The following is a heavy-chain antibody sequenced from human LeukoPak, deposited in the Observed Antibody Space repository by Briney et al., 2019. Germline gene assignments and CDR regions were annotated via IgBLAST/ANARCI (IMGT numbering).Heavy chain of an antibody. CDR2: IYYSGST. D-gene: IGHD6-6*01. J-gene: IGHJ4*02. CDR3: ARSREEYSSSSLDY. Sequence: PSETLSLTCTVSGGSISSYYWSWIRQPPGKGLEWIGYIYYSGSTNYNPSLKSRVTISVDTSKNQFSLKLGSVTAADTAVYYCARSREEYSSSSLDYWGQGTLVTVSS. CDR1: GGSISSYY. V-gene: IGHV4-59*01.